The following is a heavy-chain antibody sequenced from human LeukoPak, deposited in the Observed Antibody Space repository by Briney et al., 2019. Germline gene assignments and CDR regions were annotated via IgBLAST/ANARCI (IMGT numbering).Heavy chain of an antibody. D-gene: IGHD6-6*01. CDR3: AKNLIAARRPYYYYGMDV. Sequence: GGSLRLSCSASGFTFSNYAMHWVRQAPGKGLEYVSAISNNGGNTYYVDSVKGRFTISRDNSKNTLYLQMNSLRAEDTAVYYCAKNLIAARRPYYYYGMDVWGQGTTVTVSS. V-gene: IGHV3-64*04. CDR2: ISNNGGNT. J-gene: IGHJ6*02. CDR1: GFTFSNYA.